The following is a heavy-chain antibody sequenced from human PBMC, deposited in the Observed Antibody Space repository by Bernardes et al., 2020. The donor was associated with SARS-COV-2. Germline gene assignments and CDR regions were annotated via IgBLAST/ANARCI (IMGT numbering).Heavy chain of an antibody. V-gene: IGHV1-18*01. CDR1: RYTFTSYV. CDR3: ARVPEFMVGGVILRYYYDGRDV. Sequence: SVQVSCKASRYTFTSYVILWVRQAPGQGLDWMGWVSAYNGNTNYAPNLQGRVTMTTETSKSTVYMELRRLISDDTAVYYCARVPEFMVGGVILRYYYDGRDVWSKGNTVTVSS. D-gene: IGHD3-10*01. CDR2: VSAYNGNT. J-gene: IGHJ6*04.